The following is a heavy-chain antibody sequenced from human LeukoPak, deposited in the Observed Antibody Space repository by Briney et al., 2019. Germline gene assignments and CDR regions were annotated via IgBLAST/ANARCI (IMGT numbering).Heavy chain of an antibody. V-gene: IGHV1-69*05. CDR2: IIPIFGTA. CDR3: ARSEELEPQNIYYYYYMDV. D-gene: IGHD1-1*01. J-gene: IGHJ6*03. Sequence: SVKVSCKASGGTFSSYAISWVRQAPGQGLEWMGRIIPIFGTANYAQKFQGRVTITTDESTSTAYMELSSLRSEDTAVYYCARSEELEPQNIYYYYYMDVWGKGTTVTVSS. CDR1: GGTFSSYA.